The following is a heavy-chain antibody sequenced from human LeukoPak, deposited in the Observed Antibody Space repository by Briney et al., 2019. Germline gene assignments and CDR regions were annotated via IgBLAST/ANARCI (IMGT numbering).Heavy chain of an antibody. D-gene: IGHD3-22*01. CDR1: RFTFSSYW. V-gene: IGHV3-74*01. J-gene: IGHJ4*02. CDR3: ARVQLPYYYDSSGYGVGY. Sequence: GGSLRLSCAASRFTFSSYWMHWVRQAPGKGLVWVSRINSDGSSTSYADSVKGRFTISRDNAKNTLYLQMNSLRAEDTAVYYCARVQLPYYYDSSGYGVGYWDQGTLVTVSS. CDR2: INSDGSST.